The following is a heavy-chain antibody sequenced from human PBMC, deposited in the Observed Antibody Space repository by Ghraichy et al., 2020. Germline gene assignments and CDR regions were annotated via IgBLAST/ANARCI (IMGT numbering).Heavy chain of an antibody. V-gene: IGHV4-34*01. D-gene: IGHD1-1*01. CDR2: INHSGST. CDR3: SRRSIRSTVVVQPPTRGGFDP. J-gene: IGHJ5*02. CDR1: GGSLTNYY. Sequence: SQTLSLTCAVYGGSLTNYYWSWIRQTPGKGLEWIGEINHSGSTNYNPSLKSRVAISLDKSKNQLFLKLNSVTVADTAVYFCSRRSIRSTVVVQPPTRGGFDPWGQGVLVTVSS.